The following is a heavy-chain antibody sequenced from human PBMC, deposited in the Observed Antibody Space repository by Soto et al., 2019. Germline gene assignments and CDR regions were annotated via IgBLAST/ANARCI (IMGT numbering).Heavy chain of an antibody. CDR1: GGSISSGGYY. J-gene: IGHJ3*02. D-gene: IGHD3-22*01. Sequence: KPSETLSLTCTVSGGSISSGGYYWSWIRQHPGKGLEWIGYIYYSGSTYYNPSLKSRVTISVDTSKNQFSLKLSSVTAADTAVYYCARDPGTYYYDSSGQDDAFDIWGQGTMVTVSS. V-gene: IGHV4-31*03. CDR3: ARDPGTYYYDSSGQDDAFDI. CDR2: IYYSGST.